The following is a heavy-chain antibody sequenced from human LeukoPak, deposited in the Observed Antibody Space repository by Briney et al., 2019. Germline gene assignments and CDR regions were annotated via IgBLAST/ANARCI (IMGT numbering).Heavy chain of an antibody. J-gene: IGHJ6*02. Sequence: GGSLRLSPVPPRFTLIIYKMKSVRPTPGKGLWWVSYIIRIRGSAIYHADSVKGRLTLSRDNAKNSPDLQMNSLRAEDTAVYYCARTDYGMDVWGQGTMVTVSS. V-gene: IGHV3-48*03. CDR2: IIRIRGSAI. CDR1: RFTLIIYK. CDR3: ARTDYGMDV.